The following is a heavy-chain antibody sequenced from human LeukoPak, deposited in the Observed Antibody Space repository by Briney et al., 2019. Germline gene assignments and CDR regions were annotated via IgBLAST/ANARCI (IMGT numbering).Heavy chain of an antibody. CDR2: ISWNSGAK. V-gene: IGHV3-9*01. CDR3: AKVHIVGATRGYFDY. J-gene: IGHJ4*02. Sequence: GGSLRLSCSASGFTFADYATHWVRQAPGKGLEWLSGISWNSGAKIYADSVKGRFTISRDNAKNSLNLQMDSLRAEDTALYYCAKVHIVGATRGYFDYWGQGTLVTVSS. D-gene: IGHD1-26*01. CDR1: GFTFADYA.